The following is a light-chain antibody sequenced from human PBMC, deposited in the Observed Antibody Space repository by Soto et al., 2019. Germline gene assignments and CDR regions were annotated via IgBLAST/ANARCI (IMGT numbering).Light chain of an antibody. CDR1: QSISSR. CDR3: QRKT. J-gene: IGKJ1*01. Sequence: DIQMTQSPSTLSASVGDRVTITCRASQSISSRLAWYQQKPGKAPKLLIYDASSLESGVPSRFSGSGSGTEFTLTISSLQPDDFATYYCQRKTFGQGTKVDIK. V-gene: IGKV1-5*01. CDR2: DAS.